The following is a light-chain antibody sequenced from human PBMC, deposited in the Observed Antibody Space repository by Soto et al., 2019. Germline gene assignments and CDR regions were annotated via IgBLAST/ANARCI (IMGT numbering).Light chain of an antibody. CDR1: QSVSTN. J-gene: IGKJ1*01. CDR2: DAS. V-gene: IGKV3-11*01. CDR3: QQRSNWPPWT. Sequence: EVVLTQSPDTLSVSPGERATLSCRASQSVSTNLAWYQQKPGQAPRLLIYDASNRATGIPARFSGSGSGTDFTLTISSLEPEDFAVYYCQQRSNWPPWTFGQGTKVDI.